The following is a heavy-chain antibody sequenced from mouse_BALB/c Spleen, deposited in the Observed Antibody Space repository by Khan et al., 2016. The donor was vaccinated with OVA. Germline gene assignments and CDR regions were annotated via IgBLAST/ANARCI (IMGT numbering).Heavy chain of an antibody. Sequence: QVQLKQSGPELVRPGVSVKISCKGSGYTFTDYAMYWVKQSHAESLEWIGLISTYSGSTNYNQKFKGKVTMTVDKSSSAAYMELARLTSEDSAIYYCARPAYEGYYDYWGQGTALTVSS. J-gene: IGHJ2*01. D-gene: IGHD2-3*01. CDR1: GYTFTDYA. V-gene: IGHV1S137*01. CDR2: ISTYSGST. CDR3: ARPAYEGYYDY.